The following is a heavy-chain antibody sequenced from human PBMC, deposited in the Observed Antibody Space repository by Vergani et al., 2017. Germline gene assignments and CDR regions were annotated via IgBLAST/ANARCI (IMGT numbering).Heavy chain of an antibody. CDR1: GFSIDNGYY. J-gene: IGHJ4*02. CDR2: IYRTGRT. CDR3: ASRSVIVYDIFSGTQYFFDF. Sequence: QVQLQESGPGLVKPSETLSLTCAVSGFSIDNGYYWDWIRQPPGKGLEWIGSIYRTGRTHFNPSLKSGVTISVDTSNNHFSLGLNSLTAADTAVYYWASRSVIVYDIFSGTQYFFDFWGQGTLVTVSS. V-gene: IGHV4-38-2*01. D-gene: IGHD3-9*01.